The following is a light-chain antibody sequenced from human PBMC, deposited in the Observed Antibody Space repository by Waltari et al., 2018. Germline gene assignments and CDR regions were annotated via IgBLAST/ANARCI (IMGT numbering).Light chain of an antibody. J-gene: IGLJ3*02. CDR3: QTWGTGIRV. CDR2: VNSDGSH. CDR1: SGHSSYG. V-gene: IGLV4-69*01. Sequence: QLVLTQSPSASASLGASVKLTCTLRSGHSSYGIAWHQQHPAKGPRYLMKVNSDGSHTKGDGIPDRFSGYRAGAERYLSIASLQSEDEAGYYCQTWGTGIRVFGGGTKLTVL.